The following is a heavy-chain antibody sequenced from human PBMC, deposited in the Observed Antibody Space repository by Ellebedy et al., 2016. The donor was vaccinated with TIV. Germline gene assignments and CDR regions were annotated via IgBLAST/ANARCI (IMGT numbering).Heavy chain of an antibody. CDR2: ITASGDYT. CDR3: ATKPMWELSGWW. J-gene: IGHJ4*02. CDR1: GFTFSDYV. V-gene: IGHV3-23*01. D-gene: IGHD1-26*01. Sequence: GESLKISXAASGFTFSDYVMTWVRQAPGKGLEWVSTITASGDYTYYADSVRGRFTISRDNSKSPLYLQMNNLGAEDTAVYYCATKPMWELSGWWWGQGALVTVSS.